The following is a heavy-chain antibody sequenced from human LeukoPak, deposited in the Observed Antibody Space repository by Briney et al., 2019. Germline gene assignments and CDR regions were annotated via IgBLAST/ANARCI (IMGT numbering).Heavy chain of an antibody. CDR1: GGTFSSYA. Sequence: GASVKVSCKASGGTFSSYAISWVRQAPGQGLEWMGGIIPIFGTANYAQKFQGRVTITGDESTSTAYMELSSLRSEDTAVYYCASRTRERYCSSTSCYLYYYYGMDVWGQGTTVTVSS. V-gene: IGHV1-69*01. CDR3: ASRTRERYCSSTSCYLYYYYGMDV. J-gene: IGHJ6*02. CDR2: IIPIFGTA. D-gene: IGHD2-2*01.